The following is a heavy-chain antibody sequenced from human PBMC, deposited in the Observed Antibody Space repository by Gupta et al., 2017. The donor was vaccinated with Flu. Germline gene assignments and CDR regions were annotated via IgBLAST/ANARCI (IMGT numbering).Heavy chain of an antibody. D-gene: IGHD2-2*01. J-gene: IGHJ4*02. Sequence: GKGLEWIGEINHSGSTNYNPSLKSRVTISVDTAKNQFSLKLSSVTAADAAVYYCARGPPNIVVVPAAILFKYWGQGTLVTVAA. CDR2: INHSGST. V-gene: IGHV4-34*01. CDR3: ARGPPNIVVVPAAILFKY.